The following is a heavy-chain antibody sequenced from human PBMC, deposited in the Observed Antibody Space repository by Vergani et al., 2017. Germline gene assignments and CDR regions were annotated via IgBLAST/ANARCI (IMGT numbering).Heavy chain of an antibody. CDR3: AKTHELSCLYSACNWFDP. J-gene: IGHJ5*02. CDR1: GYSITNYW. Sequence: EVQLVQSGAEVKKPGASLKISCQGSGYSITNYWIAWVRQRPGKGLEWMGIIYAGDSDVRYSPSFQGQVTMSVDKSLSTAYLQWSSLKASDTATYYCAKTHELSCLYSACNWFDPWGQGTQVTVSS. D-gene: IGHD3-16*02. V-gene: IGHV5-51*03. CDR2: IYAGDSDV.